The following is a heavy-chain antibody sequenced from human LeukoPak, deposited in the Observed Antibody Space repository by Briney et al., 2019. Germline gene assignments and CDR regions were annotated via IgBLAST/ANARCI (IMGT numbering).Heavy chain of an antibody. J-gene: IGHJ4*02. D-gene: IGHD3-22*01. CDR1: GFTFSSYG. V-gene: IGHV3-21*04. CDR2: ITSRSYI. CDR3: AKEADTIIVLKRYLDY. Sequence: GGSLRLSCAASGFTFSSYGMTWVRQAPGKGLEWVSSITSRSYIYYADSVKGRFTISRDNAKNSLYLQMNSLRAEDTAVYYCAKEADTIIVLKRYLDYWGQGTLVTVSS.